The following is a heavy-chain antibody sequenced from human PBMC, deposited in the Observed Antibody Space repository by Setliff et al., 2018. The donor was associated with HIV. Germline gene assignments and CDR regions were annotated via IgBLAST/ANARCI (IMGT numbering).Heavy chain of an antibody. V-gene: IGHV1-2*02. CDR3: ARLFYDYWSGFYSGDY. CDR2: MNPNSGGT. J-gene: IGHJ4*02. D-gene: IGHD3-3*01. Sequence: GASVKVSCKASGYTFTVYYLHWLRRAPGQGLEWMGWMNPNSGGTNYAQKFQGRVTMTRDTSINTAFMELNSLRSGDTAVYYCARLFYDYWSGFYSGDYWGQGTLVTVSS. CDR1: GYTFTVYY.